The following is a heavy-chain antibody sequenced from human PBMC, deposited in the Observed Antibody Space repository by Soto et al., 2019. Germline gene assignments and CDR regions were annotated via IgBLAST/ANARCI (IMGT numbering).Heavy chain of an antibody. D-gene: IGHD3-10*01. CDR3: ARGGEGFDD. Sequence: PXDTLSLTCAVSGFSISSGGYSWSWIRQPPGKGLEWIGYIYHSGSTYYNPSLKSRVTISVDRSKNQFSLKLSSVTAADTAVYYCARGGEGFDDWGQGTLVTVSS. V-gene: IGHV4-30-2*01. CDR2: IYHSGST. CDR1: GFSISSGGYS. J-gene: IGHJ4*02.